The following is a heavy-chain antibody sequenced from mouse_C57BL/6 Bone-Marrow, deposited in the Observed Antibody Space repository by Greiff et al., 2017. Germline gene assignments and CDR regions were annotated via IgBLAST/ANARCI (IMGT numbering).Heavy chain of an antibody. Sequence: VQLQQSGAELVRPGASVQLSCTASGFNIKDDYMHWVKQRPEQGLEWIGWIDPENGDTEYASKFQGKATITADTSSNTAYLQLSSLTSEDTAVYYCTNYGKGYWGQGTTLTVSS. J-gene: IGHJ2*01. CDR1: GFNIKDDY. D-gene: IGHD2-1*01. V-gene: IGHV14-4*01. CDR3: TNYGKGY. CDR2: IDPENGDT.